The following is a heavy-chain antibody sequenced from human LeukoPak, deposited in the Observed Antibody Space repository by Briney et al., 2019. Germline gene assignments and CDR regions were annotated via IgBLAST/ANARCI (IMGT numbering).Heavy chain of an antibody. CDR1: GGTFSSYT. D-gene: IGHD2-15*01. Sequence: GVSVKVSCKASGGTFSSYTISWVRQAPGQGLEWMGRIIPILGIANYAQKFQGRVTITADKSTSTAYMELSSLRSEDTAMYYCARARFEGSCSGGSCYSGPDYWGQGTLVTVSS. CDR3: ARARFEGSCSGGSCYSGPDY. J-gene: IGHJ4*02. CDR2: IIPILGIA. V-gene: IGHV1-69*02.